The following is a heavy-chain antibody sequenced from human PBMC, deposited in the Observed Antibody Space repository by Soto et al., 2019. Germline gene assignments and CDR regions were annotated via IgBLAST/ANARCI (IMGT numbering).Heavy chain of an antibody. D-gene: IGHD3-22*01. Sequence: GGSLRLSCAASGFTFSDYYMSWIRQAPGKGLEWVSYISSSSYTDYADSVKGRFTTSRDNAKNSLYLQMNSLRAEDTAVYYCARDYYDSSGYYPNSYYYGLDVWAQGTTVTVSS. J-gene: IGHJ6*02. CDR1: GFTFSDYY. V-gene: IGHV3-11*06. CDR3: ARDYYDSSGYYPNSYYYGLDV. CDR2: ISSSSYT.